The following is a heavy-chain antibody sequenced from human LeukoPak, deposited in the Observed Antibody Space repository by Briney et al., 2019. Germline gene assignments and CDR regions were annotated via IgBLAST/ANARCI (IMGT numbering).Heavy chain of an antibody. CDR3: ARDPKSQLLLDY. V-gene: IGHV1-2*02. Sequence: ASVKVSCKASGYTFTGNYMHWVRQAPGQGLEWMGWINPNGGGTNYAQKFQGRVTVTRDTSISTLYMELSRLTSDDTAVYYCARDPKSQLLLDYWGQGTLVTVSS. D-gene: IGHD2-2*01. J-gene: IGHJ4*02. CDR1: GYTFTGNY. CDR2: INPNGGGT.